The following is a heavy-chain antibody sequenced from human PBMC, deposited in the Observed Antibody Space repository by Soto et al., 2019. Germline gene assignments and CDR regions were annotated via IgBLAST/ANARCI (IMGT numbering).Heavy chain of an antibody. D-gene: IGHD7-27*01. J-gene: IGHJ6*02. CDR2: ISSGSNT. Sequence: EVQLLESGGGLVQPGGSLRLSCVASGFPFSSYAMSWVRQTPGRGLECVSSISSGSNTYYTDSVRGRFTISRDNSKNSLYLQMSSLRADDTGLYYCAKASATGKSDCMDVWGQGTTVSVSS. CDR1: GFPFSSYA. V-gene: IGHV3-23*01. CDR3: AKASATGKSDCMDV.